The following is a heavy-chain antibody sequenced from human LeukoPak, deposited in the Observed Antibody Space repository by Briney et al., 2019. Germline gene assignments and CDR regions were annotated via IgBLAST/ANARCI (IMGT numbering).Heavy chain of an antibody. V-gene: IGHV3-11*01. CDR1: GFTFGDWY. CDR2: ISSVVDSGRTI. J-gene: IGHJ6*02. Sequence: PGGSLRLSCAASGFTFGDWYMSWIRQAPGKRLEWVSYISSVVDSGRTIYYADSVEGRFTISRDNAKNSLYLQMNSLRDEDTAVYYCARGHYGMDVWGQGTTVIVS. CDR3: ARGHYGMDV.